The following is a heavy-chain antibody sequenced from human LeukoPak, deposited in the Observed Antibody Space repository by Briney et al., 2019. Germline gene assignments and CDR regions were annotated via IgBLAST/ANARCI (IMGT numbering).Heavy chain of an antibody. CDR2: ISSSSSYI. CDR3: ARTVDILTGLEPHAFDI. V-gene: IGHV3-21*01. Sequence: GGSLRLSCAASGFTFSSYSMNWVRQAPGKGLEWVSSISSSSSYIYYADSVKGRFTISRDNAKNSLYLQMNSLRAEDTAVYYCARTVDILTGLEPHAFDIWGQGTMVTVSS. CDR1: GFTFSSYS. J-gene: IGHJ3*02. D-gene: IGHD3-9*01.